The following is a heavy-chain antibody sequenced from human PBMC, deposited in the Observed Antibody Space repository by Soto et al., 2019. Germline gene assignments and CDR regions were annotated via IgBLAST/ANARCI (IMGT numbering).Heavy chain of an antibody. J-gene: IGHJ5*02. CDR1: GYTFTSYG. D-gene: IGHD3-10*01. Sequence: QVQLVQSGAEVKKPGASVKVSCKASGYTFTSYGISWVRQAPGQGLEWMGWISAYNGNTNYAQKLQGRVTMTTDTSTITAYMELRSLRSDDTAVYYCARDLLWFGEPMVNWFDPWGQGTLVTVSS. V-gene: IGHV1-18*01. CDR2: ISAYNGNT. CDR3: ARDLLWFGEPMVNWFDP.